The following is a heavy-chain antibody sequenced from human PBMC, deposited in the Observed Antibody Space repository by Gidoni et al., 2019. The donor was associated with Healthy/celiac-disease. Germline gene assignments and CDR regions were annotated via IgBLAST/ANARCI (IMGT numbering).Heavy chain of an antibody. J-gene: IGHJ4*02. CDR1: GFTLDEYG. CDR3: AKGQYSRSWYLLFDY. Sequence: EVQVVESEVGLVEQARSLTLASAASGFTLDEYGRHWVRQAPGNGLEWVSCISWTSGSIGYPDSMKVRFTIARDNAQHSLDLQMNSLRAHDTALYYCAKGQYSRSWYLLFDYWGQVPLVTVSS. D-gene: IGHD6-13*01. V-gene: IGHV3-9*01. CDR2: ISWTSGSI.